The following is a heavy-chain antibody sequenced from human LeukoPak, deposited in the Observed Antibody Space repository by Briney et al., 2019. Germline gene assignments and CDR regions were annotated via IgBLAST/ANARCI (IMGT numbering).Heavy chain of an antibody. CDR3: ARTGRDGYNFRFAQFDY. D-gene: IGHD5-24*01. CDR2: INAGNGNT. J-gene: IGHJ4*02. V-gene: IGHV1-3*01. CDR1: GYTFTSYA. Sequence: ASVKVSCKASGYTFTSYAMHWVRQAPGQRLEWMGWINAGNGNTKYSQKFQGRVTITRDTSASTAYMELSSLRSEDTAVYYCARTGRDGYNFRFAQFDYWGQGTLVTVSS.